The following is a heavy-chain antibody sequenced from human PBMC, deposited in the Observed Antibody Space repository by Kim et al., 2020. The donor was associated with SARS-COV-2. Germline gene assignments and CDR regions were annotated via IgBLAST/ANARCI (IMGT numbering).Heavy chain of an antibody. D-gene: IGHD6-19*01. CDR3: ARDWGYSSPRFDY. J-gene: IGHJ4*02. V-gene: IGHV3-11*05. CDR2: ISSSSSYT. Sequence: GGSLRLSCAASGFTFSDYQMSWIRQAPGKGLEWVSYISSSSSYTNYADSVKGRFTISRDNAKNSLYLQMNSLRAEDTAVYYCARDWGYSSPRFDYWGQG. CDR1: GFTFSDYQ.